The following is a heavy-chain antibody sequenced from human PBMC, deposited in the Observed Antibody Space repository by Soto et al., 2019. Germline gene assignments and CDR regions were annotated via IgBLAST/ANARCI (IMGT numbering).Heavy chain of an antibody. Sequence: QVQLVQSGAEVKKPGASVKVSCKASGYTFTSYYMHWVRQAPGQGLEWMGIINPSGGSTSYAQKFQGRVTMTRDTSTSTVYMELSSLRSEDTAVYYCARSGFGGIVVVPAASFWFDPWGQGTLVTVSS. J-gene: IGHJ5*02. CDR1: GYTFTSYY. CDR2: INPSGGST. D-gene: IGHD2-2*01. CDR3: ARSGFGGIVVVPAASFWFDP. V-gene: IGHV1-46*01.